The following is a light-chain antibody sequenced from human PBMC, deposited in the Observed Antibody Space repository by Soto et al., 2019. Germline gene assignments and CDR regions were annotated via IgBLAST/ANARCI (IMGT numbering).Light chain of an antibody. CDR1: SSNIGAHYD. V-gene: IGLV1-40*01. CDR2: DNN. J-gene: IGLJ1*01. CDR3: QSYDSSLSGSRV. Sequence: QSVLTQPPSVSGAPGQRVTISCTGSSSNIGAHYDVHWYQQLPGTAPKLLIYDNNNRPSGVPDRFSGSKSGTSASLAITGLQAEDEADYYCQSYDSSLSGSRVFATGTKVTVL.